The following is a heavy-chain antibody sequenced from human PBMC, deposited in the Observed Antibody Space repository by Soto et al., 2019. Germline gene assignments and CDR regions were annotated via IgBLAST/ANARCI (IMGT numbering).Heavy chain of an antibody. J-gene: IGHJ6*04. Sequence: ASVKVSCKASGYTFTGYYMHWVRQAPGQGLEWMGWINPNSGGTNYAQKFQGWVTMTRDTSISTAYMELSRLRSDDTAVYYCARELAVTTRRDYGRDVWGKGTTVTVSS. CDR2: INPNSGGT. V-gene: IGHV1-2*04. CDR3: ARELAVTTRRDYGRDV. CDR1: GYTFTGYY. D-gene: IGHD4-17*01.